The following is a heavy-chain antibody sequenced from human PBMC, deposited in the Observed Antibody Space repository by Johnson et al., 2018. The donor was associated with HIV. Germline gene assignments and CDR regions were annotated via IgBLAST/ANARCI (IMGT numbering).Heavy chain of an antibody. CDR2: IYSGGST. CDR1: GFTVSSNY. D-gene: IGHD2-8*01. V-gene: IGHV3-53*01. CDR3: LIRDAFDI. J-gene: IGHJ3*02. Sequence: VQLVEYGGGLIQPGGSLRLSCAASGFTVSSNYMSWVRQAPGKGLEWVPVIYSGGSTYYADSVKGRFTISRDNSKNTLYLQMNSLRAEDTAVYYCLIRDAFDIWGQGTMVTVSS.